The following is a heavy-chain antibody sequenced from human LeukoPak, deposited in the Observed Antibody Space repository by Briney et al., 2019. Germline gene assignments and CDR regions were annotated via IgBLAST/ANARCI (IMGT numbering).Heavy chain of an antibody. V-gene: IGHV3-7*01. Sequence: GGSLRLSCAASGFTFSNSWISWVRQAPGKGLEWVATIKPDGSAQYYVDSVKGRFTISRDNAKNSLFLQINSLRAEDTAVYYCANGGTYSSGPWGQGTLVTVSS. D-gene: IGHD3-22*01. CDR1: GFTFSNSW. CDR3: ANGGTYSSGP. J-gene: IGHJ5*02. CDR2: IKPDGSAQ.